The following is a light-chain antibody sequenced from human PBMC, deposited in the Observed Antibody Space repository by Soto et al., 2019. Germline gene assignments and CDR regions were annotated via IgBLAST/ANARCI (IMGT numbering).Light chain of an antibody. Sequence: SALTQPPSASWSPGQSVTISCTGTRSDAGGYNFVSWYQQHPGKAPKFMIYDVTKRPSGVPDRFSGSKSGNTASLTVSGLQAEDEADYYCSSYAGTHIVFGTGTKVTVL. CDR3: SSYAGTHIV. CDR2: DVT. V-gene: IGLV2-8*01. J-gene: IGLJ1*01. CDR1: RSDAGGYNF.